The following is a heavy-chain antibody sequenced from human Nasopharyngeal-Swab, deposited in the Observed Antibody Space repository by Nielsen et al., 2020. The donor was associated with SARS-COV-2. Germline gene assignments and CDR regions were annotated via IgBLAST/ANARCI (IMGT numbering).Heavy chain of an antibody. CDR1: GYTFTSYG. CDR3: ARGPISGYSGYRKYDY. CDR2: VSAYNGNT. J-gene: IGHJ4*02. Sequence: ASVKVSCKASGYTFTSYGISWVRQAPGQGLEWMGWVSAYNGNTTYAQKLQGRVTMTTATSTSTAYMELRSLRSDDTAVYYCARGPISGYSGYRKYDYWGQGTLVTVSS. V-gene: IGHV1-18*01. D-gene: IGHD5-12*01.